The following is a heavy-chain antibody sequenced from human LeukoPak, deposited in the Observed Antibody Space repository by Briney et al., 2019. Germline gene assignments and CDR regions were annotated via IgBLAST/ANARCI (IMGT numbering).Heavy chain of an antibody. J-gene: IGHJ5*02. Sequence: ASVKVSYKASGYTFTSYGISWVRQVPGQGLEWMGWISAYNGNTNYAQKLQGRVTMTTDTSTSTAYMELRSLRSDDTAVYYCARGYCSSTSCYIEDNWFDPWGQGTLVTVSS. CDR2: ISAYNGNT. CDR1: GYTFTSYG. D-gene: IGHD2-2*02. CDR3: ARGYCSSTSCYIEDNWFDP. V-gene: IGHV1-18*01.